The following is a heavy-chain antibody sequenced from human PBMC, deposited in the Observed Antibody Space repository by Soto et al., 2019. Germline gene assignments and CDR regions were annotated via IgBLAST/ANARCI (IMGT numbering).Heavy chain of an antibody. J-gene: IGHJ6*02. Sequence: GASVKVSCKASGYTFTSYYMHWVRQAPGQGLEWMGIINPSGGSTSYAQKFQGRVTMTRDTSTSXVYMELSSLRSEDTAVYYCARDRRIAAAGRTNYYYYYGMDVWGQGTTVTVSS. V-gene: IGHV1-46*01. CDR2: INPSGGST. CDR3: ARDRRIAAAGRTNYYYYYGMDV. CDR1: GYTFTSYY. D-gene: IGHD6-13*01.